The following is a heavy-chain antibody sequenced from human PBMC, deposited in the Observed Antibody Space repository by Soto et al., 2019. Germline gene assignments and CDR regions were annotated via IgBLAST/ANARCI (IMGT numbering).Heavy chain of an antibody. J-gene: IGHJ4*02. CDR1: GFTFSSYA. CDR2: ISGSGGRT. Sequence: EVQLLESGGGLVQPGGSLRLSCAASGFTFSSYAMSWVRQAPGKGLEWVSGISGSGGRTYYADSVKGRFTISRDTSKNKLYLQMNSLRAEDTAVYYCAKVVGWYSGFDYWGQGTLVTVSS. CDR3: AKVVGWYSGFDY. V-gene: IGHV3-23*01. D-gene: IGHD1-26*01.